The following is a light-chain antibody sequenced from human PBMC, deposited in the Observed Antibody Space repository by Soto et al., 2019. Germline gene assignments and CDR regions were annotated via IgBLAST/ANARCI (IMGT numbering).Light chain of an antibody. CDR1: NIGDKS. V-gene: IGLV3-21*02. Sequence: SYVVTQPPSVSVAPGQTARITCGADNIGDKSVHWYQQKPGQAPVLGVFDDVDRPSGIPQRFSGSNSGNTATLAISRVEAGDEADYYCQVWDRSGDHYWLFGGGTTLTVL. J-gene: IGLJ3*02. CDR2: DDV. CDR3: QVWDRSGDHYWL.